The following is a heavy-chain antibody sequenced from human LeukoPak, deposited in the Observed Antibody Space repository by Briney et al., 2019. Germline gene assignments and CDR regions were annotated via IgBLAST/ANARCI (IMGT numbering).Heavy chain of an antibody. CDR3: AKKYSTGLDP. CDR2: INWNGGST. V-gene: IGHV3-20*04. J-gene: IGHJ5*02. D-gene: IGHD1-26*01. Sequence: GGSLRLSCAASGFTFYDYGMSWVRQAPGKGLEWVSGINWNGGSTGYADSVKGRFTISRDNAKNSLYLQMNSLRAEDTAVYYCAKKYSTGLDPWGQGTLVTVSS. CDR1: GFTFYDYG.